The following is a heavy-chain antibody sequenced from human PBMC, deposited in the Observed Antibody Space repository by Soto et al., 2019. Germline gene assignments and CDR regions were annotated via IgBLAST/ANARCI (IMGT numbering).Heavy chain of an antibody. CDR2: VSASART. D-gene: IGHD3-16*01. V-gene: IGHV4-4*07. J-gene: IGHJ2*01. CDR3: ATGMGRYFDL. Sequence: QVQLQESGPGLVKPSETLSLTCTVSGDSISHVYWSWIRQPAGKGLESLGRVSASARTTYNPSLQSRVSMSLDTSKNQFSLRLTSVSAANTAVYFCATGMGRYFDLWGRGTLVIVSS. CDR1: GDSISHVY.